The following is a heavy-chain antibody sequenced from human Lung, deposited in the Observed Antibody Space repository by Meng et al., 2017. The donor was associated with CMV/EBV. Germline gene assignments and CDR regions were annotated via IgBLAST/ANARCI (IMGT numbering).Heavy chain of an antibody. Sequence: QVQLQGSGPGLVKPSGTLSLTCAVYGGSISSSNWWSWVRQPPGKGLEWIGEIYHSGSTNYNPSLKSRVTISVDKSKNQFSLKLSSVTAADTAVYYCASFPPPGKQWLVTDYWGQGTLVTVSS. J-gene: IGHJ4*02. D-gene: IGHD6-19*01. CDR1: GGSISSSNW. V-gene: IGHV4-4*02. CDR2: IYHSGST. CDR3: ASFPPPGKQWLVTDY.